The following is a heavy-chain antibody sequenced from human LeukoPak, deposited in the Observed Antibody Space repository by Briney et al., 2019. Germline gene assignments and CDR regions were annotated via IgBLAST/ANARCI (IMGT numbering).Heavy chain of an antibody. CDR2: IYYSGST. CDR1: GGSISSSSYY. Sequence: SETLSLTCTVSGGSISSSSYYWGWIRQPPGKGLEWIGSIYYSGSTYYNPSLKSRVTISVNTTKKQFSLKLSSVTAADTAVYYCARDKRGPGWFDPWGQGTLVTVSS. J-gene: IGHJ5*02. D-gene: IGHD3-10*01. V-gene: IGHV4-39*07. CDR3: ARDKRGPGWFDP.